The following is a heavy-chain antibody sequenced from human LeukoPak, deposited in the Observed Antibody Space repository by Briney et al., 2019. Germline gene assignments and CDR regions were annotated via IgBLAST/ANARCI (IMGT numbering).Heavy chain of an antibody. V-gene: IGHV3-64*01. CDR2: IHSNGIST. D-gene: IGHD6-19*01. CDR3: ARTQQWLATGGRYWFDT. Sequence: GRSLRLSCAASGFTFSNYPIHWVRQAPGKGLEFVSSIHSNGISTYYGNSVKGRFTVSRDNSKNTVYLQMGSLREEDMAVYYCARTQQWLATGGRYWFDTWGQGTLVTVSS. J-gene: IGHJ5*02. CDR1: GFTFSNYP.